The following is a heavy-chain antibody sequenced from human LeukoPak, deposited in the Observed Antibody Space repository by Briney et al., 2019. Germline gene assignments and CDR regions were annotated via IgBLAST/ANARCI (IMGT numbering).Heavy chain of an antibody. J-gene: IGHJ4*02. CDR3: ARVPYYYDSSGYYSAFDY. V-gene: IGHV4-34*01. D-gene: IGHD3-22*01. Sequence: SETLSLTCAVYGGSFSGYYWSWIRQPPGKGLEWIGEINHSGSTNYNPSLKSRVTISVDTSKNQFSLKLSSVTAADTAVYYCARVPYYYDSSGYYSAFDYWGRGTLVTVSS. CDR2: INHSGST. CDR1: GGSFSGYY.